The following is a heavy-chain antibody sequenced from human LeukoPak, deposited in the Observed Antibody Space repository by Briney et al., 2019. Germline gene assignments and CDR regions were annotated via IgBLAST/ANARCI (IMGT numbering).Heavy chain of an antibody. V-gene: IGHV3-21*01. CDR2: ITATSLHI. CDR3: ARVEGSSWYGAFDI. Sequence: GGSLRLSCAASGVTFSGCSMNWVRQAPGKGLEWVSAITATSLHIYYANSVKGRFTISRDNAKNSLYLQMNSLRAEDTAVYYCARVEGSSWYGAFDIWGQGTMVTVSS. CDR1: GVTFSGCS. J-gene: IGHJ3*02. D-gene: IGHD6-13*01.